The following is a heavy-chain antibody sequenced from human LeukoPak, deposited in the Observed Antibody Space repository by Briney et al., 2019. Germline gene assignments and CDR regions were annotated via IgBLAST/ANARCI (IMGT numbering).Heavy chain of an antibody. CDR1: GGSISSSNW. CDR2: IYHSGST. J-gene: IGHJ3*02. Sequence: SETQSLTCAVSGGSISSSNWWSWVRQPPGKGLEWIGEIYHSGSTNYNPSLKSRVTISVDTSKNQFSLKLSSVTAADTAVYYCARAPPYYYDSSGYPRRCAFDIWGQGTMVTVSS. V-gene: IGHV4-4*02. CDR3: ARAPPYYYDSSGYPRRCAFDI. D-gene: IGHD3-22*01.